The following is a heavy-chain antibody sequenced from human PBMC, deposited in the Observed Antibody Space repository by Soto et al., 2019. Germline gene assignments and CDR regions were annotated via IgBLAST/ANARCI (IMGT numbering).Heavy chain of an antibody. V-gene: IGHV1-69*01. D-gene: IGHD5-18*01. CDR1: GGSFSSNP. Sequence: QVQLVQSGSEVKKPGSSVKVSCKASGGSFSSNPISWVRQAPGQGLEWMAGIIPIFATVHYAQKFQGRVTITADESTSTAYMELTSLRSEDTAVYFCARGGRAYSSAPRYYFAYWGQGTLVTVSS. CDR2: IIPIFATV. J-gene: IGHJ4*02. CDR3: ARGGRAYSSAPRYYFAY.